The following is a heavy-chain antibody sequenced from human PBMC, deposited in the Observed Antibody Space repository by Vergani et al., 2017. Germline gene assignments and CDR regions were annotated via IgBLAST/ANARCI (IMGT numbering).Heavy chain of an antibody. D-gene: IGHD1-26*01. CDR2: ISAYNGNT. Sequence: QVQLVQSGAEVKKPGASVKVSCKASGYTFTSYGISWVQQAPGKGLEWMGWISAYNGNTNYAQKLQGRVTITRDTSASTAYMELSSLRSEDTAVYYCAREVGATTYFDYWGQGTLVTVSS. CDR1: GYTFTSYG. J-gene: IGHJ4*02. V-gene: IGHV1-18*01. CDR3: AREVGATTYFDY.